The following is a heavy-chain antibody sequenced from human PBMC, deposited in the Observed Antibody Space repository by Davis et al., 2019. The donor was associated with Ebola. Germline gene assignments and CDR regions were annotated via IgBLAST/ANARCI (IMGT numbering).Heavy chain of an antibody. CDR2: ISYDGSNK. J-gene: IGHJ4*02. D-gene: IGHD5-18*01. Sequence: GESLKISCAASGFTFSSYGMHWVRQAPGKGLEWVAVISYDGSNKYYADSVKGRFTISRDNSKNTLYLQMNSLRAEDTAVYYCARDTGGYSYGSFYYWGQGTLVTVSS. V-gene: IGHV3-30*03. CDR1: GFTFSSYG. CDR3: ARDTGGYSYGSFYY.